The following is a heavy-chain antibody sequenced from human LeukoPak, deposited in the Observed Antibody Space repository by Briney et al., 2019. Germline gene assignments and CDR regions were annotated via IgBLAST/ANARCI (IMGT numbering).Heavy chain of an antibody. Sequence: TGGSLRLSCAASGFTFSSYWMGWVRQAPGKGLEWVANIKQDGSEKYYVDSVKGRFTISRDNAKNSLYLQMNSLRAEDTAVYYCARARGYYGSGTFDYWGQGTLVTVSS. CDR3: ARARGYYGSGTFDY. V-gene: IGHV3-7*01. CDR2: IKQDGSEK. D-gene: IGHD3-10*01. J-gene: IGHJ4*02. CDR1: GFTFSSYW.